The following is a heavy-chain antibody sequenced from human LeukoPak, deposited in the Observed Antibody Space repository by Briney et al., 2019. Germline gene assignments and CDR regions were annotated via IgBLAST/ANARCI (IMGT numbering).Heavy chain of an antibody. CDR2: INHTGNT. D-gene: IGHD6-19*01. CDR3: ARARGAVAAYFDY. J-gene: IGHJ4*02. V-gene: IGHV4-34*01. CDR1: GGSFSGYC. Sequence: SETLSLTCAVYGGSFSGYCWSWIRQPPGKGLEWIGEINHTGNTNYNPSLKSRVTISVDTSKNQFSLKLSSVTAADTAVYYCARARGAVAAYFDYWGQGTLVTVSS.